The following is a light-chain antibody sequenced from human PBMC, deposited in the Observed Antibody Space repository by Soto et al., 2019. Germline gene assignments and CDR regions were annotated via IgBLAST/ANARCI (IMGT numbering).Light chain of an antibody. V-gene: IGLV7-46*01. CDR2: DTD. Sequence: QAVVTQEPSVTVSPGGTVTLTCGSTTGPVTSGHYPYWLQQKPGQAPTTLIYDTDNKNSWTPVRFAGSILGGKAVLTLSGAQPEDEADYYCLLSYSGTRVLFGAGTKVTVL. CDR1: TGPVTSGHY. J-gene: IGLJ2*01. CDR3: LLSYSGTRVL.